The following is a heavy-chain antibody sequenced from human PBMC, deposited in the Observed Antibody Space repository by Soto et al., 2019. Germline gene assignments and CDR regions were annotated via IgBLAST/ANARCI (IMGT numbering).Heavy chain of an antibody. Sequence: QVQLEESGGGVVQPGRSLRLSSEASGFTFNTYSMHWVRQPPGKGLEWLAAIWYDGTQKYYADSVKGRFIISRDNSKKTLYLEMNSLRAEDTAVYYCARAGGTTVTGLWHFDSWGQGTLVTVSS. CDR1: GFTFNTYS. CDR2: IWYDGTQK. D-gene: IGHD4-17*01. J-gene: IGHJ4*02. V-gene: IGHV3-33*01. CDR3: ARAGGTTVTGLWHFDS.